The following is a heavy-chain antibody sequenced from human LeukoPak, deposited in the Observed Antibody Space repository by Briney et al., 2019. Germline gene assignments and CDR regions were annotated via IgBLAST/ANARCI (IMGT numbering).Heavy chain of an antibody. CDR3: AISSSRGKGSALYLDY. V-gene: IGHV1-69*05. CDR2: IIPIFGTA. J-gene: IGHJ4*02. D-gene: IGHD6-13*01. CDR1: GGTFSSYA. Sequence: SVKVSCKASGGTFSSYAISWVRQAPGQGLEWMGRIIPIFGTANYAQKFQGRVTITTDESTSTAYMELSSLRSEDTAVYYCAISSSRGKGSALYLDYWGQGTLVTVSS.